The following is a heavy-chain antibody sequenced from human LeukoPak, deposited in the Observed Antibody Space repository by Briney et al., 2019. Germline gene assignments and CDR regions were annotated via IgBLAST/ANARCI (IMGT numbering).Heavy chain of an antibody. D-gene: IGHD1-26*01. CDR3: ARVGATYDAFDI. V-gene: IGHV4-61*01. J-gene: IGHJ3*02. CDR1: GGSVSSGSYY. CDR2: IYYSGST. Sequence: SETLSLTCTVSGGSVSSGSYYWSWIRQPPGKGLEWIGYIYYSGSTNYNPSLKSRVTISVDTSKNQFSLKLSSVTAADTAVYYCARVGATYDAFDIWGQGTMVTVSS.